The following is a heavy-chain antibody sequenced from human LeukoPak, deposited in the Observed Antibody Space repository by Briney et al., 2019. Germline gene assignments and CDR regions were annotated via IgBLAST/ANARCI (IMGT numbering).Heavy chain of an antibody. CDR2: ISSNGGST. CDR3: ARGPLWRYFDY. D-gene: IGHD1-1*01. J-gene: IGHJ4*02. CDR1: GFTFSSYA. V-gene: IGHV3-64*01. Sequence: GGSLRLSCAASGFTFSSYAMSWVRQAPGKGLEYVSAISSNGGSTYYANSVKGRFTISRDNSKNTLYLQMGSLRAEDMAVYYCARGPLWRYFDYWGQGTLVTVSS.